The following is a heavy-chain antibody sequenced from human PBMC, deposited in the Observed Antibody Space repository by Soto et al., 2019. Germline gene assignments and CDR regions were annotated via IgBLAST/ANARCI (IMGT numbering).Heavy chain of an antibody. CDR2: ISSSSSTI. Sequence: GGSLRLSCAASGFTFSSYSMNWVRQAPGKGLEWVSYISSSSSTIYYADSVKGRFTISRDNAKNSLYLQMNSLRAEDTAVYYCAREVSGYVRLGNYYYYYMDVWGKGTTVTVSS. V-gene: IGHV3-48*01. CDR1: GFTFSSYS. CDR3: AREVSGYVRLGNYYYYYMDV. J-gene: IGHJ6*03. D-gene: IGHD5-12*01.